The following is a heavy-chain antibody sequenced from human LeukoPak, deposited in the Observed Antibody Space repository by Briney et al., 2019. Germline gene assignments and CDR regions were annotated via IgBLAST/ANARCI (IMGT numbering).Heavy chain of an antibody. CDR2: IYYSGST. J-gene: IGHJ4*02. Sequence: SETLSLTCTVSGGSISSSSYYWGWIRQPPGKGLEWIGSIYYSGSTYYNPSLKSRVTISVDTSKNQFSLKLSSVTAAVTAVYYCARPGMVYAFDYWGQGTLVTVSS. CDR3: ARPGMVYAFDY. CDR1: GGSISSSSYY. D-gene: IGHD2-8*01. V-gene: IGHV4-39*01.